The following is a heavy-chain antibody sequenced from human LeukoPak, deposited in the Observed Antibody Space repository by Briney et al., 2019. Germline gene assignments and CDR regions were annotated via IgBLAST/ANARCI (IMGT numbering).Heavy chain of an antibody. V-gene: IGHV3-74*01. CDR1: GFNFSNYW. D-gene: IGHD4-17*01. J-gene: IGHJ6*03. CDR2: INSNGSVT. CDR3: ARGDYGDYVRPWYMDV. Sequence: GGSLRLSCAASGFNFSNYWMHWVRQAPGKGLVWVSRINSNGSVTTYADSVKGRFTISRDNAKNTLYLQMNSLRAEDTAVYYCARGDYGDYVRPWYMDVWGKGTTVTISS.